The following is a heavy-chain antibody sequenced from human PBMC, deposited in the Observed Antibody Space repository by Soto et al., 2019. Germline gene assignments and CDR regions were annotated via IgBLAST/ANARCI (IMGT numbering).Heavy chain of an antibody. CDR3: ATNSLDYYGSGSPVDY. CDR2: ISAYNGNT. V-gene: IGHV1-18*01. CDR1: GYTFTSYG. J-gene: IGHJ4*02. Sequence: KVSCKASGYTFTSYGISWVLQAPGQGLEWMGWISAYNGNTKYAQKLQGRVTMTTDTSTSTAYMELNSLRAEDTAVYYCATNSLDYYGSGSPVDYWGQGTLVTVSS. D-gene: IGHD3-10*01.